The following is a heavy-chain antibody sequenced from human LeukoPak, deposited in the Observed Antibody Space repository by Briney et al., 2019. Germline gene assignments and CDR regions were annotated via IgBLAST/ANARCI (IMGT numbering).Heavy chain of an antibody. V-gene: IGHV3-7*01. CDR3: AGQSRRTFDY. CDR1: GFTFSTFW. J-gene: IGHJ4*02. CDR2: MNQDGSEK. Sequence: PGGSLRLSCAASGFTFSTFWMSWVRQAPGKGLEWVANMNQDGSEKYYMDSVTGRFTISRDNAKKSLYLQVNSLRAEDTAVYYCAGQSRRTFDYWGQGTQVTVSS.